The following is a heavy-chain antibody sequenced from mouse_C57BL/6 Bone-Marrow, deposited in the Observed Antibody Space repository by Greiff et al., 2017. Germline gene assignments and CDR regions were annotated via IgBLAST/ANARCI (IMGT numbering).Heavy chain of an antibody. CDR1: GYTFTSYW. CDR2: IDPSDSYT. CDR3: ARSLRYPFAY. Sequence: VQLQQPGAELVRPGTSVKLSCKASGYTFTSYWMHWVKQRPGQGLEWIGVIDPSDSYTNYNQKFKGKATLTVDTSSSTAYMQLSSLTSEDSAVYYCARSLRYPFAYWGQGTLVTVSA. J-gene: IGHJ3*01. V-gene: IGHV1-59*01. D-gene: IGHD1-1*01.